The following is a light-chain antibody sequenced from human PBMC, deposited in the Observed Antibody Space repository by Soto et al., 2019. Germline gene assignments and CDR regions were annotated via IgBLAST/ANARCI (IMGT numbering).Light chain of an antibody. CDR3: QSYDSSLSGWV. CDR2: GNT. J-gene: IGLJ3*02. CDR1: SSNIGAYFD. Sequence: QSVLTQPPSVSGAPGQRVTISCTGSSSNIGAYFDVHWYHQLPGRAPKLLIYGNTNRPSGVPDRFSGSKSGTSASLAITGLQAEDEADYYWQSYDSSLSGWVFGGGTKLTVL. V-gene: IGLV1-40*01.